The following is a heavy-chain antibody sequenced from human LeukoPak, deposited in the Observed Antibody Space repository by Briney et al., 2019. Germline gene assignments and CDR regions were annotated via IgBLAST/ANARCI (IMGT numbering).Heavy chain of an antibody. CDR2: IYYSGST. CDR3: ARERQYYYDSSGIRAFDI. V-gene: IGHV4-59*01. CDR1: GGSISSYY. J-gene: IGHJ3*02. D-gene: IGHD3-22*01. Sequence: SETLSLTCTVSGGSISSYYWSWIRQPPGKGLEWIRYIYYSGSTNYNPSLKSRVTISVDTSKNQFSLRLSSVTAADTAVYYCARERQYYYDSSGIRAFDIWGQGTMVTVSS.